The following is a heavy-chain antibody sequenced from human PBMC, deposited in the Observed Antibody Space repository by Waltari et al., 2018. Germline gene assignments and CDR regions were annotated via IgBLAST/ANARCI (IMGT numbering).Heavy chain of an antibody. CDR1: GGSIRSPY. CDR3: ARHMTTVTTSSFDY. D-gene: IGHD4-17*01. V-gene: IGHV4-59*08. Sequence: QVQLQESGPGLVKPSETLSLPCMASGGSIRSPYWSWIRQPPGKGLEWIAYIHDSGTTAYNPSLKSRVTISIDTSKNQFSLRVNSVTAADMALYYCARHMTTVTTSSFDYWGQGALVTVSS. J-gene: IGHJ4*02. CDR2: IHDSGTT.